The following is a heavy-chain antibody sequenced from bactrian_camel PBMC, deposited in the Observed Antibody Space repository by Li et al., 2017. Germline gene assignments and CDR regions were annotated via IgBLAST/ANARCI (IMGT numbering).Heavy chain of an antibody. CDR2: IDTDGRT. Sequence: HVQLVESGGGTVQAGGSLTLSCSASGCPDSIYCMAWFRQGPGKERERVAAIDTDGRTTYADYVKGRFTISQDNAKNAVYLQMNSLKPDDTAVYYCAADRRPVGAGIEYCAPLKRYGYRGQGTQVTVS. CDR1: GCPDSIYC. J-gene: IGHJ4*01. D-gene: IGHD6*01. CDR3: AADRRPVGAGIEYCAPLKRYGY. V-gene: IGHV3S53*01.